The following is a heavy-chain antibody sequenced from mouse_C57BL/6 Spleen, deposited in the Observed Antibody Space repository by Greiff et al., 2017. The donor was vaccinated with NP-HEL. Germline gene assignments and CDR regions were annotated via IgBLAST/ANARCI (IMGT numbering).Heavy chain of an antibody. D-gene: IGHD1-1*01. Sequence: QVQLQQPGAELVKPGASVKLSCKASGYTFTSYWMHWVKQRPGQGLEWIGMIHPNSGSTNYNEKFKSKATLTVDKSSSTAYMQLSSLTSEDSAVYYCARSDGTTVVAKTGYFDYWGQGTTLTVSS. J-gene: IGHJ2*01. CDR3: ARSDGTTVVAKTGYFDY. CDR1: GYTFTSYW. V-gene: IGHV1-64*01. CDR2: IHPNSGST.